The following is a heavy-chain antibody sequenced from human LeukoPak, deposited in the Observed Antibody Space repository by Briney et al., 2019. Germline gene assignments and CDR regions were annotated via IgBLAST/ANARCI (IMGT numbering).Heavy chain of an antibody. CDR1: GYTFTGYY. V-gene: IGHV1-2*02. CDR3: TRTGDDILTGYSRYGMDV. J-gene: IGHJ6*02. CDR2: INPNSGGT. D-gene: IGHD3-9*01. Sequence: ASVKVSCKASGYTFTGYYMHWVRQAPGQGLEWMGWINPNSGGTNYAQKFQGRVTMTRDTSISTAYMELSRLRSDDTAVYYCTRTGDDILTGYSRYGMDVWGQGTTVTVSS.